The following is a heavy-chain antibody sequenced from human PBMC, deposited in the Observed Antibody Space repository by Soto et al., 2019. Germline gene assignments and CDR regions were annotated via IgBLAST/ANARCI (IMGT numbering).Heavy chain of an antibody. CDR3: APPSGYCSGGSCYSEDSYGMGV. D-gene: IGHD2-15*01. Sequence: GGSLRLSCAASGFTFSSYAMSWVRQAPGKGLEWASAISGSGGSTYYADSVKGRFTISRDNSKNTLYLQMNSLRAEDTAVYYCAPPSGYCSGGSCYSEDSYGMGVWGQGTTVTVSS. CDR2: ISGSGGST. V-gene: IGHV3-23*01. CDR1: GFTFSSYA. J-gene: IGHJ6*02.